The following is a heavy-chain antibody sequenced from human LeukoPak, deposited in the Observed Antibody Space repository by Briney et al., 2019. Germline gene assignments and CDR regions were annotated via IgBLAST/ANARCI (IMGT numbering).Heavy chain of an antibody. J-gene: IGHJ4*02. CDR1: GYTFTSYA. D-gene: IGHD5-18*01. CDR3: ARVPRGYSYGTSDY. V-gene: IGHV1-18*01. CDR2: ISAYNGNT. Sequence: EASVKVSCKASGYTFTSYAMNWVRQAPGQGLEWMGWISAYNGNTNYAQKPQGRVTMTTDTSTSTAYMELRSLRSDDTAVYYCARVPRGYSYGTSDYWGQGTLVTVSS.